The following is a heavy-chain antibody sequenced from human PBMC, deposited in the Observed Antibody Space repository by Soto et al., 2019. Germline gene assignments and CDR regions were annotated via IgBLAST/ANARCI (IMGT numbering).Heavy chain of an antibody. D-gene: IGHD3-10*01. CDR1: GFTFSSYG. CDR2: ISYDGSNK. Sequence: GGSLRLSCAASGFTFSSYGMHWVHQAPGKGLEWVAVISYDGSNKYYADSVKGRFTISRDNSENTLYLQMNSLRAEDTAVYYCAKLLVRGVTPFDYWGQGTLVTVSS. V-gene: IGHV3-30*18. J-gene: IGHJ4*02. CDR3: AKLLVRGVTPFDY.